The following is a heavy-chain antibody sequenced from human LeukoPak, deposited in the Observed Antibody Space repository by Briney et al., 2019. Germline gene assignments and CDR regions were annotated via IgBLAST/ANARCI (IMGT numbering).Heavy chain of an antibody. Sequence: SETLSLTRTVSGGSISSSSYYWGWIRQPPGKGLQWIGSIYYSGSTYYNPSLKSRVTISVDTSKNQFSLKLSSVTAADTAVYYCARHVLSGYLNYWYFDLWGRGTLVTVSS. CDR1: GGSISSSSYY. V-gene: IGHV4-39*01. J-gene: IGHJ2*01. CDR2: IYYSGST. CDR3: ARHVLSGYLNYWYFDL. D-gene: IGHD3-3*01.